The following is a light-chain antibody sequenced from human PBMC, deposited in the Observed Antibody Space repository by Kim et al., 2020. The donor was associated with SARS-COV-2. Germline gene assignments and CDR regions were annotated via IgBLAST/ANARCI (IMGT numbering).Light chain of an antibody. Sequence: SASVGDRVTITCQASQDISNHLNWYQQKRGKAPKLLIYDASNLETGVPSRFSGSGSGTDFTFTISSLQPEDIATYYCQQYDNLITFGQGTRLEIK. CDR1: QDISNH. J-gene: IGKJ5*01. V-gene: IGKV1-33*01. CDR3: QQYDNLIT. CDR2: DAS.